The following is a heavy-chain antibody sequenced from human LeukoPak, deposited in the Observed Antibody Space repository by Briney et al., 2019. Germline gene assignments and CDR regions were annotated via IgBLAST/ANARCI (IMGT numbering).Heavy chain of an antibody. Sequence: GASVTVSCKASGGTFSSYAISWVRQAPGQGLEWMGGIIPIFGTANYAQKFQGRVTITTDESTSTAYMELSSLRSDDTAVYYFARAGGYCRSTSCCTSRERGLADRYYYMYVCGKGATGTVSS. CDR3: ARAGGYCRSTSCCTSRERGLADRYYYMYV. J-gene: IGHJ6*03. CDR2: IIPIFGTA. V-gene: IGHV1-69*05. CDR1: GGTFSSYA. D-gene: IGHD2-2*02.